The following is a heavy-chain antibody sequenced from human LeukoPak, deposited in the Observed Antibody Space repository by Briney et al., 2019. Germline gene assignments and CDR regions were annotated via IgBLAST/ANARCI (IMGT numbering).Heavy chain of an antibody. CDR1: GFTFSSYS. J-gene: IGHJ4*02. V-gene: IGHV3-21*04. D-gene: IGHD3-3*02. Sequence: GGSLRLSCAASGFTFSSYSMNWVRQAPGKGLEWVSSISSSSSYIYYADSVKGRFTISRDNAKNLLYLQMNSLRVEDTAVYYCASAVISIFDNWGQGTLVTVSS. CDR3: ASAVISIFDN. CDR2: ISSSSSYI.